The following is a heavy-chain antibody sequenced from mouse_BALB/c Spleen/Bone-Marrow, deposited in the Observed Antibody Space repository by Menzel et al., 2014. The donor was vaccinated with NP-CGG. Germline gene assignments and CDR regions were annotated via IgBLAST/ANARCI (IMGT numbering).Heavy chain of an antibody. V-gene: IGHV14-3*02. D-gene: IGHD1-1*01. CDR1: GFNIKDTY. J-gene: IGHJ4*01. CDR2: IDPANGNT. CDR3: ARYYYRTMDY. Sequence: EVKLVESGAELVKTGASVKLSCTASGFNIKDTYMHWVKQRPEQGLEWIGRIDPANGNTKYDPKFQGRATVTADTSSSTAYLQLSSLTSEDTAVYYCARYYYRTMDYWVQRTPPTSSS.